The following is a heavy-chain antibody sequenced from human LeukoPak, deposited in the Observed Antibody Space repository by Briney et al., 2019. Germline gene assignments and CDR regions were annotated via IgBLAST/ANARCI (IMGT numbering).Heavy chain of an antibody. Sequence: SETLSLTCAVSGYSISSGYYWGWIRQPPGKGLEWIGSIYHSGSTYSTPSLKSRVTISVDTSKNQFSLKLSSVTAADTAVYYCARASGLGGSSSGAWGAIFDYWGQGTLVTVSA. CDR1: GYSISSGYY. J-gene: IGHJ4*02. V-gene: IGHV4-38-2*01. D-gene: IGHD1-26*01. CDR2: IYHSGST. CDR3: ARASGLGGSSSGAWGAIFDY.